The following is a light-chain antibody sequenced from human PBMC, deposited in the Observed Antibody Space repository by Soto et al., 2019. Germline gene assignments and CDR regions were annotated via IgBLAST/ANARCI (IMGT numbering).Light chain of an antibody. V-gene: IGKV1-33*01. CDR1: QDISNN. CDR3: QQYDDLPRT. Sequence: DIQMTQSPSSLSASVGDRVTITCQASQDISNNLHWYQVKPGKAPELLIYDASNLETGVPSRFSGSGSGTDFTFTINSLQPEDVATYYCQQYDDLPRTFGQGTKLQIK. CDR2: DAS. J-gene: IGKJ2*01.